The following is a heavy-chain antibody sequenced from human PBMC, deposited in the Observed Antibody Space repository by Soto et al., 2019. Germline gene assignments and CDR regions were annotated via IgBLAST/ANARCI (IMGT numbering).Heavy chain of an antibody. V-gene: IGHV3-21*01. J-gene: IGHJ5*02. CDR1: GFTFSSYS. D-gene: IGHD3-10*01. CDR3: ARDYGDNWFDP. Sequence: GGSLRLSCAASGFTFSSYSMNWVRQAPGKGLEWVSSISSRSSYIYYADSVKGRFTISRDNAKNSLYLQMNSLRAEDTAVYYCARDYGDNWFDPWGQGTLVTVSS. CDR2: ISSRSSYI.